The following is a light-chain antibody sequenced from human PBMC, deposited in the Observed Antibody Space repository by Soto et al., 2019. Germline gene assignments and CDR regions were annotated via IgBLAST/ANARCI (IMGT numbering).Light chain of an antibody. CDR3: QKYTSAPFT. CDR2: AAS. J-gene: IGKJ3*01. CDR1: QGIDTY. V-gene: IGKV1-27*01. Sequence: DIQMTQSPSSLSVSVGDRVTITCRASQGIDTYLAWYQQKPGHVPKLLIYAASTLQSGVPSRFIGSGSGKDFTLAISSLQSEDVATYFCQKYTSAPFTFGPGTKVDIK.